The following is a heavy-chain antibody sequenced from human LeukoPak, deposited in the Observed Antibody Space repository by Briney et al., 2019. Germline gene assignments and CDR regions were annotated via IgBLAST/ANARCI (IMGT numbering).Heavy chain of an antibody. D-gene: IGHD1-26*01. CDR3: ARASMRGSLYYFDY. J-gene: IGHJ4*02. CDR2: TRNKANSYTT. Sequence: GESLKISCAASGFTFSDHYMDWVRQAPGKGLEWVGRTRNKANSYTTEYAASVKGRFTISRDYSKNSLYLQMNSLKTEDTAVYYCARASMRGSLYYFDYSGQGTLVTVSS. CDR1: GFTFSDHY. V-gene: IGHV3-72*01.